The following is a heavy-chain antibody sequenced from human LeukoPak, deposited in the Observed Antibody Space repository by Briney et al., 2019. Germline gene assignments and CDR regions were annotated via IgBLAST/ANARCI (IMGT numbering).Heavy chain of an antibody. Sequence: PGGSLRLSCSASGFTFSSTWMSWVRLAPGQEPEWVANIKGDGSDIEYADSARGRFTISRGNTKNSVYLQLNSLRAEDAGVYYCARDVVGGRLDYWGRGTLVTVSS. CDR1: GFTFSSTW. J-gene: IGHJ4*02. CDR3: ARDVVGGRLDY. V-gene: IGHV3-7*03. CDR2: IKGDGSDI. D-gene: IGHD4-23*01.